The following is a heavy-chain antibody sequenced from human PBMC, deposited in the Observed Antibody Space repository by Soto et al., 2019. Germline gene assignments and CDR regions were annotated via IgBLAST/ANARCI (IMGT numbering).Heavy chain of an antibody. J-gene: IGHJ5*02. CDR3: ARIRERTVNYPWFDP. CDR1: GGTFSSYA. D-gene: IGHD1-1*01. CDR2: VIPIFGTA. Sequence: LVKVSCKASGGTFSSYAISWVRQAPGQGLEWMGGVIPIFGTANYAQKFQGRVTITADESTSTAYMELSSLRSEDTAVYYCARIRERTVNYPWFDPWGQGTLVTVSS. V-gene: IGHV1-69*13.